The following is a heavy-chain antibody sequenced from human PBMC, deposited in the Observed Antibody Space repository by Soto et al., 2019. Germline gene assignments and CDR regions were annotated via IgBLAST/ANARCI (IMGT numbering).Heavy chain of an antibody. D-gene: IGHD2-2*01. CDR3: TTKIYCSSTSCYAWGINYYYYGMDV. CDR1: EFRLGMYS. V-gene: IGHV3-7*03. CDR2: VPQEGSDG. J-gene: IGHJ6*02. Sequence: LSLSCEVAEFRLGMYSMTWVRRAPGKGLEWVAKVPQEGSDGHYVDSVKGRFTISRDNAKNSVYLQMNSLKTEDTAVYYCTTKIYCSSTSCYAWGINYYYYGMDVWGQGTTVTVSS.